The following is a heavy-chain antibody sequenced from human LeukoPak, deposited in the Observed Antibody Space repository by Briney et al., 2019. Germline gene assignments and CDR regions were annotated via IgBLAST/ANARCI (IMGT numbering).Heavy chain of an antibody. Sequence: GGSLRLSCAASGFTFSSYSMNWVRQAPGKGLEWVSSISSSSSYIYYADSVKGRFTISRDNAKNLLYLQMNSLRAEDTAVYYCARDDDTAMAPDYWGQGTLVTVSS. CDR3: ARDDDTAMAPDY. CDR2: ISSSSSYI. D-gene: IGHD5-18*01. CDR1: GFTFSSYS. V-gene: IGHV3-21*01. J-gene: IGHJ4*02.